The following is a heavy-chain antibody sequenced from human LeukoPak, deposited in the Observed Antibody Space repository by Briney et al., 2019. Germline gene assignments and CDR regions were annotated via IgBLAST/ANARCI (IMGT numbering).Heavy chain of an antibody. V-gene: IGHV1-18*01. CDR1: GYTFTSYG. Sequence: ASVKVSCKASGYTFTSYGISWVRQAPGQGLDWVGWIRTDNANANYAQKFQGRVTMTQDTSTSTAYMELRSLRSDDTAVYYCARAVEILGELSYWGQGTLVTVSS. CDR3: ARAVEILGELSY. J-gene: IGHJ4*02. D-gene: IGHD3-10*01. CDR2: IRTDNANA.